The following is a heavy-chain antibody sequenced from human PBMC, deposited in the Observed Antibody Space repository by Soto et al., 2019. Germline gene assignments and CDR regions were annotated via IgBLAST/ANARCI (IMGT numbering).Heavy chain of an antibody. V-gene: IGHV1-69*01. CDR3: ARDQPANPSPWGMDV. CDR2: IIPIFGTA. D-gene: IGHD7-27*01. J-gene: IGHJ6*02. Sequence: QVQLVQSGAEVKTPGSSVKVSCQASGGTFSRYAISWVRQAPGQGLEWMGGIIPIFGTANYAQKFQGRVTITADEPTSTAYMELSSLRSEDTAVYYCARDQPANPSPWGMDVWGQGTTVTVS. CDR1: GGTFSRYA.